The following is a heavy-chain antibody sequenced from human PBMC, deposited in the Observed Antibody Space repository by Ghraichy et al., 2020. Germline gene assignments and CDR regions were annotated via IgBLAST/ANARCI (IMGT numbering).Heavy chain of an antibody. D-gene: IGHD6-19*01. V-gene: IGHV3-23*01. CDR1: GFTFSSYA. Sequence: GGSLRLSCAASGFTFSSYATSWVRQAPGKGLEWVSAISGSGGSTYYADSVKGRFTISRDNSKNTLYLQMNSLRAEDTAVYYCAKDLRSEQWLVPQHWGQGTLVTVSS. CDR2: ISGSGGST. J-gene: IGHJ1*01. CDR3: AKDLRSEQWLVPQH.